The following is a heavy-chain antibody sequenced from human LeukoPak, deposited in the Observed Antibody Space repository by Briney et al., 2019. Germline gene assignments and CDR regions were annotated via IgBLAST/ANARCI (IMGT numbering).Heavy chain of an antibody. D-gene: IGHD3-10*01. CDR3: ARDYYGSGSESYYYGMDV. CDR2: ISSSCSTM. J-gene: IGHJ6*04. Sequence: GGSLRLSCAASGCTFSSYEMNWVRQAPGKGLEWVSYISSSCSTMYYADSVKGRFTISRDNAKNSLYLQMNSLRAEDTAVYYCARDYYGSGSESYYYGMDVWGKGTTVTVSS. V-gene: IGHV3-48*03. CDR1: GCTFSSYE.